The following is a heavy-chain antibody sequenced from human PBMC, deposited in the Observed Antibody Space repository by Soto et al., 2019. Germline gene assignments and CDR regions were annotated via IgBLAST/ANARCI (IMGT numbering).Heavy chain of an antibody. CDR3: ATVLFDSRSSGGLDY. D-gene: IGHD6-6*01. J-gene: IGHJ4*02. CDR2: ISAYNGNT. Sequence: GASVKVSCKASGYTFTSYGISWVRQAPGQGLEWMGWISAYNGNTNYAQKLQGRVTMTTDTSTSTAYMELSSLRSEDTAVYYCATVLFDSRSSGGLDYWGQGTLVTVSS. V-gene: IGHV1-18*01. CDR1: GYTFTSYG.